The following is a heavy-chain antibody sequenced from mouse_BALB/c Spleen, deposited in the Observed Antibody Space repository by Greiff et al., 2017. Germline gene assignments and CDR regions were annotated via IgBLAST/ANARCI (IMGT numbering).Heavy chain of an antibody. Sequence: QVQLQQSGPELVKPGASVKISCKASGYAFSSSWMNWVKQRPGQGLEWIGRIYPGDGDTNYNGKFKGKATLTADKSSSTAYLQLSSLTSVDSAVYFCASQEGFTYWGQGTLVTVSA. V-gene: IGHV1-82*01. CDR2: IYPGDGDT. CDR1: GYAFSSSW. J-gene: IGHJ3*01. CDR3: ASQEGFTY.